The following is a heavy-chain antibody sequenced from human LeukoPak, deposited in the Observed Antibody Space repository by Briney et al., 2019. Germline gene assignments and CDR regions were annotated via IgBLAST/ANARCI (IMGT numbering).Heavy chain of an antibody. V-gene: IGHV3-30*04. Sequence: GGSLRLSCAASGFTFINYAMHWVRQTPGKGLEWVAVISYDGSNKYYTDSVKGRFTISRDNSKNTLYLQMNSLRAEDTAVYYCHSRDGFLDYWGQGTLVTLSS. CDR2: ISYDGSNK. CDR3: HSRDGFLDY. J-gene: IGHJ4*02. D-gene: IGHD5-24*01. CDR1: GFTFINYA.